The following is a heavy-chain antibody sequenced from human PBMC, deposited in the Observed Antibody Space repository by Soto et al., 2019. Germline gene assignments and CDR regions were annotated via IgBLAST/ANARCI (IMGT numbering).Heavy chain of an antibody. Sequence: QVQLVQSGAEVKKPGASVKVSCKASGYTFTSYDINWVRQATGQGLEYLGWMKPNSGNTAYVQKFQGRVTMTWDTSITTASMELSRLRSEDTDVHFCARGIKYGACLRLFDTWGQGTLVTVSS. J-gene: IGHJ5*02. CDR2: MKPNSGNT. D-gene: IGHD2-21*02. V-gene: IGHV1-8*01. CDR3: ARGIKYGACLRLFDT. CDR1: GYTFTSYD.